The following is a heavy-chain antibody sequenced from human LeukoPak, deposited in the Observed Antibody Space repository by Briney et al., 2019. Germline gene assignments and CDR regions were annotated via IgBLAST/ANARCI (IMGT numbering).Heavy chain of an antibody. D-gene: IGHD6-19*01. J-gene: IGHJ6*03. CDR1: GGSISSSSYY. V-gene: IGHV4-39*01. CDR2: IYYSGST. CDR3: ARSIAVESYYMDV. Sequence: SETLSLTCTVSGGSISSSSYYWGWIRQPPGKGLEWIGSIYYSGSTYYNPSLKSRVTISVDTSKNQFSLKLSSVTAADTAVYYCARSIAVESYYMDVWGKGTTVTISS.